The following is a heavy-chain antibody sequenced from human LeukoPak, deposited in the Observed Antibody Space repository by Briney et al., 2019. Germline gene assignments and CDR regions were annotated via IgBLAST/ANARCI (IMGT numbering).Heavy chain of an antibody. J-gene: IGHJ4*02. Sequence: PSENLSLTCAVSDGSVSSGTYYWSWIRQPPGKGLESIGYIYYSGSTNYNPSLKSRVTISVDTSKNQFSLKLSSVTAADTAVYYCARDRVRGNSNPFFDYWGQGTLVTVSS. D-gene: IGHD4-11*01. V-gene: IGHV4-61*01. CDR1: DGSVSSGTYY. CDR3: ARDRVRGNSNPFFDY. CDR2: IYYSGST.